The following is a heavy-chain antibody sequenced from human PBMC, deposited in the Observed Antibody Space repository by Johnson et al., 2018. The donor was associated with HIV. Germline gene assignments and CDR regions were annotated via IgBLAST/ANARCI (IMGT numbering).Heavy chain of an antibody. J-gene: IGHJ3*02. CDR3: AKDRAIYSSRAVVAFDI. Sequence: VQLVESGGGLVQPGGSLRLSCAGSGFTFSDYWMKWVRQAPGKGLEWVAKIKQDGSETYYVDSVKGRFTISRDNAKNLLFLQMNSLRAEDTAVYYCAKDRAIYSSRAVVAFDIWGQGTMVTVSS. CDR2: IKQDGSET. CDR1: GFTFSDYW. D-gene: IGHD6-13*01. V-gene: IGHV3-7*01.